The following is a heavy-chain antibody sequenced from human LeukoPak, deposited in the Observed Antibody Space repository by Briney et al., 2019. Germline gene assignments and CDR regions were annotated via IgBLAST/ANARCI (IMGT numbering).Heavy chain of an antibody. V-gene: IGHV3-11*05. J-gene: IGHJ4*02. CDR3: ARDRGVHYDSSGYYDY. Sequence: PGGSLRLSCAASGXTLSNYYMSWIRQAPGKGLEWISYISNSGGYTNYADSVKGRFTISRDNAKNSLYLQMNSLRAEYTAVYYCARDRGVHYDSSGYYDYWGQGTLVTVSS. CDR2: ISNSGGYT. CDR1: GXTLSNYY. D-gene: IGHD3-22*01.